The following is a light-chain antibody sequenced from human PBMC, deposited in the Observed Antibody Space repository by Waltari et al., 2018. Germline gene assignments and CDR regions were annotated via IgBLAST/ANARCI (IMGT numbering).Light chain of an antibody. J-gene: IGLJ1*01. V-gene: IGLV2-8*01. CDR3: ASYGGSNNCL. CDR1: SSDVGGYDY. Sequence: QSALTQPPSASGSPGQSVTISCTETSSDVGGYDYASWYQQHPGKAPKLLIYEVIKRPSGVPDRFSGSNSGNTASLTFSGLQAEDESDYYCASYGGSNNCLFGTGTKVTVL. CDR2: EVI.